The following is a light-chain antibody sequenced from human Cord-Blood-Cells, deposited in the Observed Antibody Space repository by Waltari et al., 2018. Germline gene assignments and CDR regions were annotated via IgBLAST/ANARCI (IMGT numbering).Light chain of an antibody. CDR2: AAS. Sequence: DIQMTQSPSSLSASVGDSVTITCRSSQSISSNLNCYQQKPGKAPKLLIYAASSLQSGVPSRFSGSGSGTDFTLTISSLQPEDFATYYCQQSYSTPWTFGQGTKVEIK. J-gene: IGKJ1*01. V-gene: IGKV1-39*01. CDR3: QQSYSTPWT. CDR1: QSISSN.